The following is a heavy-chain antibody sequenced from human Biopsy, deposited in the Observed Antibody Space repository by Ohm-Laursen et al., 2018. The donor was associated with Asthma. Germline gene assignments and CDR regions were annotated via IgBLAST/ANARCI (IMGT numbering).Heavy chain of an antibody. CDR3: ARCQVGYSSDWSLLLKKIYYSGMDV. D-gene: IGHD6-19*01. V-gene: IGHV1-24*01. Sequence: VASVKVSCKISGYSLTDLSMHWVRQAPGQGLEWMGGHDHEEGGTVNARRFQGRVTITADESTSTAYMEVTSLRSEDTAIYYCARCQVGYSSDWSLLLKKIYYSGMDVWGQGTAVTVSS. CDR1: GYSLTDLS. J-gene: IGHJ6*02. CDR2: HDHEEGGT.